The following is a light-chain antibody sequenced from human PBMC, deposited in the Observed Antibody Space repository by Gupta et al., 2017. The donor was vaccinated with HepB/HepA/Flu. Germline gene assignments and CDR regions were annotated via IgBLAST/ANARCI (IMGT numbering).Light chain of an antibody. J-gene: IGLJ3*02. V-gene: IGLV1-44*01. CDR2: VID. CDR3: ATWYASRSGVV. CDR1: SSNIGSNT. Sequence: QSVLTQPPSASGTPGQRVTLSCSGSSSNIGSNTVTWYPQLPGTAPKLLIYVIDRRPSAAPASFSASTYGTSAAMDISGLQAEDGADYYCATWYASRSGVVFGGGTKLTVL.